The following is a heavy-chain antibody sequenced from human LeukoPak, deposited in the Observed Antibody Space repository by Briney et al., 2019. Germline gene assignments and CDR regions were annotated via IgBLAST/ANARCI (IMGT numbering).Heavy chain of an antibody. CDR3: ARGRGPYYDSSGPPLY. CDR2: IIPILGIA. CDR1: GGTFSSYA. J-gene: IGHJ4*02. V-gene: IGHV1-69*04. Sequence: GSSVKVSCKASGGTFSSYAISWVRQAPGQGLEWMGRIIPILGIANYAQKFQGRVTITADKSTSTAYMELSSLRSEDTAVYYCARGRGPYYDSSGPPLYWGQGTLVTVSS. D-gene: IGHD3-22*01.